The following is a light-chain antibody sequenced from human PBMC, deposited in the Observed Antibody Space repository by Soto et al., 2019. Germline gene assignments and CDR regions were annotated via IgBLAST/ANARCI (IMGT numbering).Light chain of an antibody. Sequence: DIQLTQSPSSLSASIGDRVTFICRASERIGSYLNWYQHKPGNAPRLLIYAASTLQSGVPSRFIGSGSGTDFTLPISSLQPEDFATYYCQQSSSTLRTLGQGTKVDIK. CDR1: ERIGSY. CDR3: QQSSSTLRT. V-gene: IGKV1-39*01. J-gene: IGKJ1*01. CDR2: AAS.